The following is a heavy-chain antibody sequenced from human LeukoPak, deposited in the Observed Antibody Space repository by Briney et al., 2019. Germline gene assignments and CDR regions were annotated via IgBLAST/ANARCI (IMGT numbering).Heavy chain of an antibody. Sequence: PSETLSLTCTVSGGSISSGGYYWSWIRQHPGKGLEWIGYIYYSGSTYYNPSLKSRVTISVDTSKNQFSLKLSSVTAAGTAVYYCARVGYSNYLLDYWGQGTLVTVSS. V-gene: IGHV4-31*03. J-gene: IGHJ4*02. CDR1: GGSISSGGYY. D-gene: IGHD4-11*01. CDR3: ARVGYSNYLLDY. CDR2: IYYSGST.